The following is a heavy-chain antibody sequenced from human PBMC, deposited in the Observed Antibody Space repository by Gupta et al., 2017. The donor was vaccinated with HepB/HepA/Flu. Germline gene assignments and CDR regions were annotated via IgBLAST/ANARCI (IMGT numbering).Heavy chain of an antibody. CDR1: GFTFSNAW. CDR3: TTDRSGAYYCGGDCSYYYYGMDV. J-gene: IGHJ6*02. CDR2: IKSKTDGGTT. V-gene: IGHV3-15*01. Sequence: EVQLVESGGGLVKPGGSLRLSCAASGFTFSNAWLSWVRQAPGKGLEWVGRIKSKTDGGTTDYAAPVKGRFTISRDDSKNTLYLQMNSLKTEDTAVYYCTTDRSGAYYCGGDCSYYYYGMDVWGQGTTVTVSS. D-gene: IGHD2-21*02.